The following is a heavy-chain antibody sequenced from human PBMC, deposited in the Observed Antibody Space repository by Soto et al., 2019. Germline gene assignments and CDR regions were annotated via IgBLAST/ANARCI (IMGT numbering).Heavy chain of an antibody. J-gene: IGHJ4*02. CDR3: ATEDGYSSSSIAY. CDR2: IFYSGST. D-gene: IGHD6-6*01. CDR1: GGSISSGDYY. V-gene: IGHV4-30-4*01. Sequence: QVQLQESGPGLVKPSQTLSLTCTVSGGSISSGDYYWSWIRQPPGKGLEWIGHIFYSGSTYYNPSLKSRVTISVDTSKNQFSLKLSSVTAADTAVYYCATEDGYSSSSIAYWGQGTLVTVSS.